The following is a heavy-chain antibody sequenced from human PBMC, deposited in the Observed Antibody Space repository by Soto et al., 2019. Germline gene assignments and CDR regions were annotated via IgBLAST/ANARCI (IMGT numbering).Heavy chain of an antibody. D-gene: IGHD2-15*01. CDR1: GYIRNTDW. J-gene: IGHJ4*02. V-gene: IGHV5-10-1*01. CDR3: SRNQGGMVAQDS. Sequence: GESLKISCKASGYIRNTDWISWVRQKPGKGLEWMGRIDPLDSHTKYSPSFEGRVNISADRSIATAYLHWTSLETSDTAIYYCSRNQGGMVAQDSWGQGTLVTVSA. CDR2: IDPLDSHT.